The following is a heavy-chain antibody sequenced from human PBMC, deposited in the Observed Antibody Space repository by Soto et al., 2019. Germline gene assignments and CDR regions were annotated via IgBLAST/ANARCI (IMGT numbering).Heavy chain of an antibody. CDR2: IYYSGST. D-gene: IGHD2-2*01. V-gene: IGHV4-39*01. Sequence: SETLSLTCTVSGGSISSSSYYWGWIRQPPGKGLEWIGSIYYSGSTYYNPSLKSRVTISVDTSKNQFSLKLSSVTAADTAVYYCAEVPAAMVHGMDVWGQGTTVTVSS. CDR1: GGSISSSSYY. CDR3: AEVPAAMVHGMDV. J-gene: IGHJ6*02.